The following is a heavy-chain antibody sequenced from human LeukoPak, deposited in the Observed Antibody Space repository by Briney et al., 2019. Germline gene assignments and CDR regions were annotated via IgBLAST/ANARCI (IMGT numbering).Heavy chain of an antibody. CDR1: GYTFTSYG. CDR2: ISAYNGNT. V-gene: IGHV1-18*01. D-gene: IGHD3-3*02. Sequence: ASVKVSCKASGYTFTSYGISWVRQAPGQGLEWMGWISAYNGNTNYAQKLQGRVTMTTDTSTSTTYMELRSLRSDDTAVYYCARVTPVLDAFDIWGQGTMVTVSS. CDR3: ARVTPVLDAFDI. J-gene: IGHJ3*02.